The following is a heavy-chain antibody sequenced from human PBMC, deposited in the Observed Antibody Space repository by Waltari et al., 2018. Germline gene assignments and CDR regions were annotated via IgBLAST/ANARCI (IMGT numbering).Heavy chain of an antibody. Sequence: QVQLVQSGAEVKKPGSSVKVSCKASGGTFSSYAISWVRQAPGQGLEWMGGSFPIFGTANDAQKFQGRVTITADESTSTAYMELSSLGSEDTAVYYCARSVVPAAHYGMDVWGQGTTVTVSS. V-gene: IGHV1-69*01. CDR2: SFPIFGTA. J-gene: IGHJ6*02. CDR1: GGTFSSYA. D-gene: IGHD2-2*01. CDR3: ARSVVPAAHYGMDV.